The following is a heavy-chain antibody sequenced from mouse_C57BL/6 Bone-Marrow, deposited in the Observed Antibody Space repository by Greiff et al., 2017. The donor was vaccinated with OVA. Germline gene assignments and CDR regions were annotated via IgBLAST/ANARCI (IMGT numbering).Heavy chain of an antibody. D-gene: IGHD1-1*01. Sequence: EVQLQQSGTVLARPGASVKMSCKASGYTFTDYNMHWVKQSHGKSLEWIGYINPNNGGTSYNQKFKGKATLTVNKSSSTAYMELRSLTSEDSAVYYCARIYYYGSSPAWFAYWGQGTLVTVSA. V-gene: IGHV1-22*01. CDR1: GYTFTDYN. CDR3: ARIYYYGSSPAWFAY. J-gene: IGHJ3*01. CDR2: INPNNGGT.